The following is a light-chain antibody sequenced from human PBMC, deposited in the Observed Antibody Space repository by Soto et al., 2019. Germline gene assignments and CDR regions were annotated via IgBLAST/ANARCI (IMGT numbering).Light chain of an antibody. Sequence: EIVLTQSPATLSLSPGERATLSCRASESISSDLAWYQQRPGQAPSLLIYDASNRATGIPARFSGSGSGTDFTLTIDNLEPEDFAVYYCQQRSKWPLTFGGGTKVEI. CDR3: QQRSKWPLT. V-gene: IGKV3-11*01. J-gene: IGKJ4*01. CDR1: ESISSD. CDR2: DAS.